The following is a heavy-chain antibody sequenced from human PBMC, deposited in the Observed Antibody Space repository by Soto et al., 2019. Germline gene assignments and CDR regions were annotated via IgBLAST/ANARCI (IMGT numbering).Heavy chain of an antibody. CDR2: FDPEDGET. Sequence: ASVKVSCKVSGYTLTELSMHWVRQAPGKGLEWMGGFDPEDGETIYAQKFQGRVTMTEDTSTDTAYMELSSLRSEDTAVYYCATDCSRGSSSWFRFLDAFDIWGQGTMVTVSS. D-gene: IGHD6-13*01. CDR1: GYTLTELS. V-gene: IGHV1-24*01. CDR3: ATDCSRGSSSWFRFLDAFDI. J-gene: IGHJ3*02.